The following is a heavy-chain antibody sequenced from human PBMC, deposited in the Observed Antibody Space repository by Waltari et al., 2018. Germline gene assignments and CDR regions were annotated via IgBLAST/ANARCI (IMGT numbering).Heavy chain of an antibody. D-gene: IGHD2-8*02. Sequence: QVQLVQSGAEVKKPGASVKVSCKASGYTFTSYAMHWVRQAPGQRLEWMGWINAGNGNTKYSQEFQGRVTITRDTSASTAYMELSSLRSEDTAVYYCARAPGPDYYGMDVWGQGTTVTVSS. CDR1: GYTFTSYA. CDR3: ARAPGPDYYGMDV. CDR2: INAGNGNT. V-gene: IGHV1-3*03. J-gene: IGHJ6*02.